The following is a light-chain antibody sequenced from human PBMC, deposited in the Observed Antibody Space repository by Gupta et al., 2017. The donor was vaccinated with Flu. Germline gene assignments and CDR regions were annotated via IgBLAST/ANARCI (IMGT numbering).Light chain of an antibody. CDR1: SSDVGGYNY. V-gene: IGLV2-14*01. CDR3: SSYTSSSTWV. CDR2: EVS. J-gene: IGLJ3*02. Sequence: QSALTQPASVSGSPGQSITISCTGTSSDVGGYNYVSWYQPHPGKAPKLMIYEVSNRPSGVSNRFSGSKSGNTASLTIFGLQAEDEADYYCSSYTSSSTWVFGGGTKLTVL.